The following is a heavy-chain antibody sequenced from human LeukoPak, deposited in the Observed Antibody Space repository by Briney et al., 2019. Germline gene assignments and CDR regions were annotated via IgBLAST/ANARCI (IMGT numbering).Heavy chain of an antibody. V-gene: IGHV3-23*01. J-gene: IGHJ3*01. Sequence: GGSLRLSCATSGFTFNNNAMSWVRQAPGKGLEWVSAINGGGDATEYADSVKGRFTISRDNSKNTLYLQMNSLRPDDTAVYYCARCTASCYANAFDVWGQGTLLTASS. D-gene: IGHD2-2*01. CDR2: INGGGDAT. CDR3: ARCTASCYANAFDV. CDR1: GFTFNNNA.